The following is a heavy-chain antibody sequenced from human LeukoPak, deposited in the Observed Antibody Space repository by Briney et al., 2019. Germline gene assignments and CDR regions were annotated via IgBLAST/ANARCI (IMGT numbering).Heavy chain of an antibody. Sequence: GGSLRLSCAVSGFTFSHYAMSWVRQAPGKGLEWVSVIYSGGSEYYADSVKGRFTISRDNFKNRLYLQMNSLRAEDTAVYYCARDMAGDYYDSGSYGYFDYWGQGTLVTVSS. D-gene: IGHD3-22*01. CDR3: ARDMAGDYYDSGSYGYFDY. J-gene: IGHJ4*02. CDR1: GFTFSHYA. V-gene: IGHV3-66*01. CDR2: IYSGGSE.